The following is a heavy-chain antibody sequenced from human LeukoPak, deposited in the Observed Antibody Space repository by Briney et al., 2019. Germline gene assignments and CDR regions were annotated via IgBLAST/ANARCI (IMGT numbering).Heavy chain of an antibody. CDR1: GFTVSSNY. CDR2: IYSGGST. V-gene: IGHV3-53*01. Sequence: PGGSLRLSCAASGFTVSSNYMSWVRQAPGKGLEWVSVIYSGGSTYYADSVKGRFTISRDNSKNTLYLQMNGLRAEDTAVYYCARDSIVGATTPLGYWGQGTLVTVSS. CDR3: ARDSIVGATTPLGY. J-gene: IGHJ4*02. D-gene: IGHD1-26*01.